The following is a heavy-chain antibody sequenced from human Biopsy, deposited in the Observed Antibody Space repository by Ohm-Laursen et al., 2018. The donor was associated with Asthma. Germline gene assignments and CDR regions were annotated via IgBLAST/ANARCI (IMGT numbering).Heavy chain of an antibody. V-gene: IGHV3-11*01. CDR3: ARDSYSSGLYDDFES. CDR1: GFTFSDYY. J-gene: IGHJ4*02. CDR2: INGKSNSI. Sequence: SLRLSCAASGFTFSDYYMSWISQAPGKGLEWISYINGKSNSIEYADSVKGRFTISRDNAKNSLYLQMNSLRAEDTAVYYCARDSYSSGLYDDFESWGQGTLVTVSS. D-gene: IGHD6-19*01.